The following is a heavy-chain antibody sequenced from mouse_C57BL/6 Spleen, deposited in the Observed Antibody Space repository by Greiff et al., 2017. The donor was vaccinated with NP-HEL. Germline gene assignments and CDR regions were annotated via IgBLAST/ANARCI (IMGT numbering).Heavy chain of an antibody. CDR3: ARDDTYAMDY. CDR2: MNPNNGDT. D-gene: IGHD2-3*01. V-gene: IGHV1-26*01. J-gene: IGHJ4*01. Sequence: EVKLHQSGPELVKPGASVKISCTASGYKLTDYYMKWVKQRHGKRREGRGDMNPNNGDTSYNENFKGKATLTVDKSSSTAYMELRSLTSEDSAVYYCARDDTYAMDYWGQGTSVTVSS. CDR1: GYKLTDYY.